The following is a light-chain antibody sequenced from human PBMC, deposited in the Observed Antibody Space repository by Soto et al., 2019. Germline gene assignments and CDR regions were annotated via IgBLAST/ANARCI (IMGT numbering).Light chain of an antibody. CDR3: QTWGTGIHV. V-gene: IGLV4-69*01. J-gene: IGLJ1*01. Sequence: VLTQSPSASASLGASVKLTCTLSRGHSSYAIAWHQQQPKKGPRYLMKINSDGSHSKGDGIPDRFSGSSSSSGAERYLTISSLQSEDEADYYCQTWGTGIHVFGSGTKVTVL. CDR2: INSDGSH. CDR1: RGHSSYA.